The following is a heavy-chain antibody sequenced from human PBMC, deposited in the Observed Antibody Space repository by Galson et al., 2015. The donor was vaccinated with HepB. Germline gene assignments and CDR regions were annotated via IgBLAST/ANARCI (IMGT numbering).Heavy chain of an antibody. Sequence: SETLSLTCTVSGGSISNNMYYWDWIRQPPGKGLEWIGSIYCTGTTYYNPSLKSPVTISVDTSKNQFSLKLSSVTAADTAVYYCARLSNRALGWVDPWGQGALVTVSS. J-gene: IGHJ5*02. CDR3: ARLSNRALGWVDP. D-gene: IGHD3-16*01. CDR2: IYCTGTT. CDR1: GGSISNNMYY. V-gene: IGHV4-39*07.